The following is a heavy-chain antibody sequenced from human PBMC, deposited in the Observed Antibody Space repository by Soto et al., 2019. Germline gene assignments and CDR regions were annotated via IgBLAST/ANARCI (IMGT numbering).Heavy chain of an antibody. V-gene: IGHV3-23*01. Sequence: GWSLRLSCAASGFTFSSYAMSLVRQAPGKGLEWGSAISGSGGSTYYADSVKGRFTISRDNSKNTLYLQMNSLRAEDTAVYYCAKCYYGSGRGPFTYYYYGMEVWGKGTTVTVSS. D-gene: IGHD3-10*01. J-gene: IGHJ6*04. CDR2: ISGSGGST. CDR1: GFTFSSYA. CDR3: AKCYYGSGRGPFTYYYYGMEV.